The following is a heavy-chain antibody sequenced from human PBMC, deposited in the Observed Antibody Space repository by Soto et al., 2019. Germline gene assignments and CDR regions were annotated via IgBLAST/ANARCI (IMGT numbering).Heavy chain of an antibody. CDR3: AKGLRFLEWLFHL. J-gene: IGHJ5*02. V-gene: IGHV3-30*18. Sequence: PGGSLRLSCAASGFTFSSYGMHWVRQAPGKGLEWVAVISYDGSNKYYTDSVKGRFTISRDNSKNTLYLQMNSLRAEDTAVYYFAKGLRFLEWLFHLWGQGTLVTVSS. D-gene: IGHD3-3*01. CDR2: ISYDGSNK. CDR1: GFTFSSYG.